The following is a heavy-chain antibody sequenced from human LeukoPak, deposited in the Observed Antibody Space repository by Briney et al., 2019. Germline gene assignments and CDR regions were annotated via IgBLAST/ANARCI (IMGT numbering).Heavy chain of an antibody. D-gene: IGHD6-6*01. CDR3: ARSSSALSAFDY. CDR1: GYSFTSYW. J-gene: IGHJ4*02. Sequence: HGESLKISCKGSGYSFTSYWIAWVRQMPGKGLECMGIIYPGDSDTRYSPSFRGQVTISADKSIYTAYLQWSSLKASDSAMYYCARSSSALSAFDYWGQGTLVTVSS. CDR2: IYPGDSDT. V-gene: IGHV5-51*01.